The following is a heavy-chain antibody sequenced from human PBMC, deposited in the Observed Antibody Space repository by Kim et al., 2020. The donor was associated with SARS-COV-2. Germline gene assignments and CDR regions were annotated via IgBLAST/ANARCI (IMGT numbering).Heavy chain of an antibody. V-gene: IGHV4-39*01. Sequence: SETLSLTCTVSGGSISSSSYYWGWIRQPPGKGLEWIGSIYYSGSTYYNPSHTSRVTISVDTSKNQFSLKLSPVTAADAAVYCCVRWFRRTGATINWFDPWGQGTLVTVSS. CDR1: GGSISSSSYY. CDR3: VRWFRRTGATINWFDP. D-gene: IGHD1-7*01. J-gene: IGHJ5*02. CDR2: IYYSGST.